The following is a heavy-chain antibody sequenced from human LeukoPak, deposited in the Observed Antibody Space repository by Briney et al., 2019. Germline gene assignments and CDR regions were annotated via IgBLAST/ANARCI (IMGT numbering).Heavy chain of an antibody. CDR1: GFTFSSYW. Sequence: PGGSLRLSCAASGFTFSSYWMSWVRQAPGKGLEWVANIKQDGSEKYYVDSVKGRFTISRDNAKNSLYLQMNSLRAEDTAVYYCARHPTGTIVGWYFDLWGRGTLVTVSS. CDR3: ARHPTGTIVGWYFDL. CDR2: IKQDGSEK. V-gene: IGHV3-7*03. J-gene: IGHJ2*01. D-gene: IGHD1-7*01.